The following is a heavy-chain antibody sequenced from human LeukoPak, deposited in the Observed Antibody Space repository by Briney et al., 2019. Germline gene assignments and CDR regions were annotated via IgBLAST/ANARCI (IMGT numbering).Heavy chain of an antibody. Sequence: GGSLRLSCVDSGFTFSSYAITWVRQAPGKGLEWVSIITGSGSSTYYADSVKGRFTISRDNSKNTLYLQMNSLRAEDTAVYYCAKLAPCQGTTVWGQGTTVTVSS. D-gene: IGHD1-14*01. J-gene: IGHJ6*02. CDR3: AKLAPCQGTTV. CDR1: GFTFSSYA. CDR2: ITGSGSST. V-gene: IGHV3-23*01.